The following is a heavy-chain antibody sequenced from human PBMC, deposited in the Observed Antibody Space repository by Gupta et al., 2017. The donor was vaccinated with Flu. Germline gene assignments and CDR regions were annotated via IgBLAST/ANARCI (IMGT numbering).Heavy chain of an antibody. Sequence: CKASGYPFTDFKIRWIRQAPGQGLEWVGRINPSSGGANYARKFQGRVTMTSDTSIRTVYMKLGGLTSDDTDVYYCARDRNTIGEDSGGEGTLVIVSS. J-gene: IGHJ4*02. V-gene: IGHV1-2*05. CDR2: INPSSGGA. D-gene: IGHD3-10*01. CDR3: ARDRNTIGEDS. CDR1: GYPFTDFK.